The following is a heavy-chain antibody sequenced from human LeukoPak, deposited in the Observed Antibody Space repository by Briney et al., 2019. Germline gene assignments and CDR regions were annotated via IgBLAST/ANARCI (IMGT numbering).Heavy chain of an antibody. Sequence: GGSLSLSCEVSGFTFSSYWVTWVRQVPGKGLEWVANIKQDGSATYYVDSVKGRFIISRDNAKNALYLHMSSLRAEDTAVYYCAREQGWTKKYYGMDVWGQGTTVTVSS. J-gene: IGHJ6*02. D-gene: IGHD3/OR15-3a*01. CDR1: GFTFSSYW. CDR3: AREQGWTKKYYGMDV. V-gene: IGHV3-7*01. CDR2: IKQDGSAT.